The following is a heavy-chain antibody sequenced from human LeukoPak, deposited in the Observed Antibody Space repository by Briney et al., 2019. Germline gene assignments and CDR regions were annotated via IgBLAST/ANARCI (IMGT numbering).Heavy chain of an antibody. J-gene: IGHJ5*02. CDR2: IYTSGST. CDR1: GGSISSYN. D-gene: IGHD6-19*01. V-gene: IGHV4-4*07. CDR3: ARDGDSSGWYNWFDP. Sequence: PSETLSRTGSGSGGSISSYNWSWIRQPAGKGLEWIGRIYTSGSTNYNPSLKSRVTISVDKSKNQFSLKLSSVTAADTAVYYCARDGDSSGWYNWFDPWGQGTLVTVSS.